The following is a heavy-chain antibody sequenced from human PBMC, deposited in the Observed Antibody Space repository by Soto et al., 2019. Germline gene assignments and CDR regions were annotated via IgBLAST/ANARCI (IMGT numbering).Heavy chain of an antibody. V-gene: IGHV1-69*08. J-gene: IGHJ4*02. CDR1: GGTLSSYT. CDR2: VIPNLGVT. Sequence: QVQLVQSGAEVKKPGSSVKLSCTASGGTLSSYTFSWVRQAPGQGLEWMGRVIPNLGVTNYANTVQGRFTIVVDTSTSTAYMKLNSLRYEDASVYYCARDKGYWSNTSCPDLDYGGQGTLVTVSS. D-gene: IGHD2-2*01. CDR3: ARDKGYWSNTSCPDLDY.